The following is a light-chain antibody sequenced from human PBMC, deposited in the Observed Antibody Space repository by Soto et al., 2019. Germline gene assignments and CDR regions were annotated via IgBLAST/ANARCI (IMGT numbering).Light chain of an antibody. CDR3: QQYDSYTPIT. CDR1: QSISHW. J-gene: IGKJ5*01. V-gene: IGKV1-5*03. CDR2: KAS. Sequence: DIQMTQSPSTLSASIGDRVTISCRASQSISHWWAWYQQKPGKAPKLLIYKASSLESGVPSRFRGSGSETEFTLTISSLQPDDSATYFCQQYDSYTPITFGQGTRLEIK.